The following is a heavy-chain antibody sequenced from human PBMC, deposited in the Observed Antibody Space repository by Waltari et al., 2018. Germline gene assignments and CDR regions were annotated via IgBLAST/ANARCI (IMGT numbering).Heavy chain of an antibody. J-gene: IGHJ5*02. CDR3: ARGPEYSSSWGTFDP. CDR2: INHSGST. CDR1: GGSFSGYY. V-gene: IGHV4-34*01. Sequence: QVQLQQWGAGLLKPSETLSLTCAVYGGSFSGYYWSWIRQPPGKGLEWIGEINHSGSTNDNPSLKSRVTISVDTSKNQFSLKLSSVTAADTAVYYCARGPEYSSSWGTFDPWGQGTLVTVSS. D-gene: IGHD6-13*01.